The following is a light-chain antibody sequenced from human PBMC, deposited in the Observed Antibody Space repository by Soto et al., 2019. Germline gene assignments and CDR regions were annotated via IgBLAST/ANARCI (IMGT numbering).Light chain of an antibody. J-gene: IGKJ1*01. CDR1: QSVSSSY. CDR3: QQYGSSPWT. Sequence: EMVLTQSPGTLSLSTGVRATLSCRASQSVSSSYLAWYQQKPGQAPRPLIYGASSRAIGIPDRFSGSGSGSDFILTISRLEPEDFAVYYCQQYGSSPWTFGQGTKAEIK. CDR2: GAS. V-gene: IGKV3-20*01.